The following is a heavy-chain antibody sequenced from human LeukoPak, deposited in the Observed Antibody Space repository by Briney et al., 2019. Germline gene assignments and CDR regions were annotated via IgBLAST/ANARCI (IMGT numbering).Heavy chain of an antibody. D-gene: IGHD4-11*01. J-gene: IGHJ6*03. CDR1: GFTFSSYS. Sequence: GGSLRLSCAASGFTFSSYSMNWVRQAPGKGLEWVSYISSSSSTIYYADSVKGRFTISRDNAKNSLYLQMNSLRAEDTAVYYCARLYYRSSYYYYYYYMDVWGKGTTVTVSS. V-gene: IGHV3-48*01. CDR2: ISSSSSTI. CDR3: ARLYYRSSYYYYYYYMDV.